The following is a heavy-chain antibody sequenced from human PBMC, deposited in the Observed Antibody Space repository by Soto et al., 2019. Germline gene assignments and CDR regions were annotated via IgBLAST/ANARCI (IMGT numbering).Heavy chain of an antibody. V-gene: IGHV1-69*13. D-gene: IGHD3-9*01. CDR3: ARVFTYYDILTGYYEDYYYYYGMDV. CDR2: IIPIFGTA. J-gene: IGHJ6*02. CDR1: GGTFSSYA. Sequence: GASVKVSCKASGGTFSSYAISWVRQAPGQGLEWMGGIIPIFGTANYAQKFQGRVTITADESTSTAYMELSSLRSEDTAVYYCARVFTYYDILTGYYEDYYYYYGMDVWGQGTTVTVSS.